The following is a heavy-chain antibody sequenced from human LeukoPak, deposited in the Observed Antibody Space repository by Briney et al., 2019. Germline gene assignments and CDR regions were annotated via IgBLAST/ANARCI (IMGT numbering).Heavy chain of an antibody. Sequence: GGSLRLSCAASGFTFSNYGIHWVRQSPGKGLEWVAFIRYDGSNKYYADSVKGRFTISRDISKNTVYLQMSSLRAEDTAVYYCAKIAGRYCSSTSCYGHFDYWGQGTLVTVSS. CDR1: GFTFSNYG. J-gene: IGHJ4*02. CDR3: AKIAGRYCSSTSCYGHFDY. D-gene: IGHD2-2*01. V-gene: IGHV3-30*02. CDR2: IRYDGSNK.